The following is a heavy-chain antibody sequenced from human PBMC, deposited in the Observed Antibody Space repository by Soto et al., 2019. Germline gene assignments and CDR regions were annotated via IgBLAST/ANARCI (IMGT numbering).Heavy chain of an antibody. CDR3: ARGPDGPLVVLVPFDH. V-gene: IGHV1-69*01. D-gene: IGHD2-21*01. CDR1: GGTFSNYF. J-gene: IGHJ4*02. CDR2: LIPVYGTP. Sequence: QVHLVQSGAEVRKPGSSVRVSCKASGGTFSNYFIGWVRQAPGQGLEWMGGLIPVYGTPSYAQNSKGRVTISAECSTGTTYLELKNLPSEDTAIYYCARGPDGPLVVLVPFDHWGQGTPVTVSS.